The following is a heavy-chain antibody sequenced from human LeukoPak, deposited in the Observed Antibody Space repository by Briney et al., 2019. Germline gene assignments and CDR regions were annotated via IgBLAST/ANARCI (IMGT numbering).Heavy chain of an antibody. D-gene: IGHD6-13*01. J-gene: IGHJ3*02. CDR2: IYYSGST. CDR1: GGSISSSSYY. Sequence: PSETLSLTCTVSGGSISSSSYYWGWIRQPPGKGLEWIGSIYYSGSTYYNPSLKSRVTISVDTSKNQFSLKLSSVTAADTDVYYCARELAAGRVAFDIWGQGTMVTVSS. V-gene: IGHV4-39*07. CDR3: ARELAAGRVAFDI.